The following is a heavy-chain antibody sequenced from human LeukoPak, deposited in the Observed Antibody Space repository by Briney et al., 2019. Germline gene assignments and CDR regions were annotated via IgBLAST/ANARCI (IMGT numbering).Heavy chain of an antibody. CDR1: GGSISSYY. CDR2: IYTSGST. V-gene: IGHV4-4*07. Sequence: PSETLSLTCTVSGGSISSYYWTWIRQPAGKGLEWIGRIYTSGSTNYNPSLKSRVTMSIDTSKNQFSLKLSSVTASDTAVYYCARVPNHRQQLVGFDYWGQGTLVTVSS. D-gene: IGHD6-13*01. J-gene: IGHJ4*02. CDR3: ARVPNHRQQLVGFDY.